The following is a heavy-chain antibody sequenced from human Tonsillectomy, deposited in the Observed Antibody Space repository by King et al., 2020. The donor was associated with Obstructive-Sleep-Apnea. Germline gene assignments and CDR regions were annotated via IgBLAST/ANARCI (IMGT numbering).Heavy chain of an antibody. CDR3: ARPFNNDILIGYSRHY. V-gene: IGHV1-2*02. J-gene: IGHJ4*02. D-gene: IGHD3-9*01. CDR1: GYTFTGYY. Sequence: QLVQSGAEVKKPGASVKVSCKASGYTFTGYYIHWVRQAPGQGLEWMGWINPNSGGTNYAQKFLGRVTMTRDTSISTAYMELTGLRSDDTAVYYCARPFNNDILIGYSRHYWAQGTLVTLSS. CDR2: INPNSGGT.